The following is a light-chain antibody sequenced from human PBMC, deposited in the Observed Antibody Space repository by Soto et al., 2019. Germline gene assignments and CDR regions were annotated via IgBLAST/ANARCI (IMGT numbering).Light chain of an antibody. CDR2: KAS. J-gene: IGKJ1*01. V-gene: IGKV1-5*03. CDR1: TTSSSW. CDR3: QHYNSYSEA. Sequence: IQLTQSPSALSAPVGDRVPITCRASTTSSSWLAWYQQKPGKAPKLLIYKASTLKSGVPSRFSGSGSGTEFTLTISSLQPDDFATYYCQHYNSYSEAFGQGTKVDI.